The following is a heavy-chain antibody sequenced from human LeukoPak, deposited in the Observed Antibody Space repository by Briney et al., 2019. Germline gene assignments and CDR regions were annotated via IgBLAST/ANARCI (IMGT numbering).Heavy chain of an antibody. J-gene: IGHJ4*02. Sequence: SETLSLTWTVAGSSISSYYGSWIRQPPGKGLEWIGYIYYSGSTNYNPSLKSRVTMSVDTSKNQFSLKLSTVTAADTAVYYCARRLGGYNYWGQGTLVTVSS. D-gene: IGHD5-12*01. CDR2: IYYSGST. V-gene: IGHV4-59*08. CDR1: GSSISSYY. CDR3: ARRLGGYNY.